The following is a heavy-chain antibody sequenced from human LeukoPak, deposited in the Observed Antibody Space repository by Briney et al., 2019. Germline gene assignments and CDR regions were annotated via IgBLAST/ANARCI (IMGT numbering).Heavy chain of an antibody. CDR3: ARAKGPGAHYNWFDP. V-gene: IGHV4-30-4*01. J-gene: IGHJ5*02. CDR1: GASISSGDYY. D-gene: IGHD2-2*01. Sequence: ASETLSLTCTVSGASISSGDYYWSWLRQPPGKGLEWIGYIYSSGSTFYNPSLKSRLTISVDTSKKQFSLKLSSVAAADTAVYYCARAKGPGAHYNWFDPWGQGTLVTVSS. CDR2: IYSSGST.